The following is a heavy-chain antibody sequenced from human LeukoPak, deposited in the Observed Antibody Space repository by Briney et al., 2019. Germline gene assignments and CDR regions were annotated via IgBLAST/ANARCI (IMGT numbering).Heavy chain of an antibody. CDR2: ISYDGSNK. V-gene: IGHV3-30-3*01. Sequence: GGSLRLSCAASGFTFSSYAMHWVRQAPGKGLEWVAVISYDGSNKYYADSVKGRFTISRDNSKNTLYVQMNSLRDEDTAVYYWAKDSKKGDAFDIWGQRTKVTGSS. J-gene: IGHJ3*02. CDR3: AKDSKKGDAFDI. CDR1: GFTFSSYA.